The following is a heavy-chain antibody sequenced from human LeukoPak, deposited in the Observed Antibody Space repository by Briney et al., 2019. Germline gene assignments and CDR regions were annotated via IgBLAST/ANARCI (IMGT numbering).Heavy chain of an antibody. J-gene: IGHJ4*02. CDR1: GFTVSSSF. Sequence: GGSLRLSCAASGFTVSSSFMSWVRQAPGKGLEWVSVLYDDGATKYADSVKGRFTISRDNSENTLFLQMNSLRTEDTAVYYCVRELLYHYYEYWGQGTLVTVSS. CDR2: LYDDGAT. D-gene: IGHD3-3*01. CDR3: VRELLYHYYEY. V-gene: IGHV3-53*01.